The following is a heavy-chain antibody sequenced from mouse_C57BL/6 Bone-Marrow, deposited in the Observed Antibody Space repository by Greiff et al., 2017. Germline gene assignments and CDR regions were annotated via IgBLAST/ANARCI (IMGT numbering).Heavy chain of an antibody. J-gene: IGHJ1*03. Sequence: QVQLQQPGAELVRPGTSVKLSCKASGYTFTSYWMHWVKQRPGQGLEWIGVIDPSDSYTNYNQKFKGKATLTVDTSSSTAYMQLSSLTSEDSAVYHCARPITTVVAWYFDVWGTGTTVTVSS. D-gene: IGHD1-1*01. CDR1: GYTFTSYW. CDR2: IDPSDSYT. CDR3: ARPITTVVAWYFDV. V-gene: IGHV1-59*01.